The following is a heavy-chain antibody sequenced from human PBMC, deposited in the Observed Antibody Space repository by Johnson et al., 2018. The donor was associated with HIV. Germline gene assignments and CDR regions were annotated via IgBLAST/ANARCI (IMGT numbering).Heavy chain of an antibody. CDR2: INWNGGST. D-gene: IGHD1-1*01. J-gene: IGHJ3*02. V-gene: IGHV3-66*03. CDR1: GFTVSSNY. Sequence: VQLVESGGGLIQPGGSLRLSCAASGFTVSSNYMSWVRQAPGKGLEWVSGINWNGGSTGYADSVKGRFTISRDNAKNSLYLQMNSLRAEDTAVYYCARDFVGGVPQGAFDIWGRGTRVTVSS. CDR3: ARDFVGGVPQGAFDI.